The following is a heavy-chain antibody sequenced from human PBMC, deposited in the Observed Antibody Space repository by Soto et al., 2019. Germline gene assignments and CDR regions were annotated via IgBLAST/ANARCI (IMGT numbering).Heavy chain of an antibody. J-gene: IGHJ5*02. V-gene: IGHV3-48*02. Sequence: PVGSLRLSCAASGFTFSSYSMNWVRQAPGKGLEWVSYISSSSSTIYYADSVKGRFTISRDNAKNSLYLQMNSLRDEDTAVYYCARNPPHGDFDYNWFDPWGQGTLVTVSS. D-gene: IGHD2-21*01. CDR2: ISSSSSTI. CDR1: GFTFSSYS. CDR3: ARNPPHGDFDYNWFDP.